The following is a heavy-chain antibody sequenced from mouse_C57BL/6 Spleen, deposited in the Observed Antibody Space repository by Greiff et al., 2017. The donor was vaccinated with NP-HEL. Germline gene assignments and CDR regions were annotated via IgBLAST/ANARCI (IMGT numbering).Heavy chain of an antibody. Sequence: VQLQQSGPELVKPGASVKIPCKASGYTFTDYNMDWVKQSHGKSLEWIGDINPNNGGTIYNQKFKGKATLTVDKSSSTAYMELRSLTSEDTAVYYCARHYYGSRDWYFDVWGTRTTVTVSS. J-gene: IGHJ1*03. CDR1: GYTFTDYN. CDR2: INPNNGGT. V-gene: IGHV1-18*01. D-gene: IGHD1-1*01. CDR3: ARHYYGSRDWYFDV.